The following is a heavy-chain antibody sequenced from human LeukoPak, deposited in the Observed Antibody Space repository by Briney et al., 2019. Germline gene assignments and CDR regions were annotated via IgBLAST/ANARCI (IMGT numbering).Heavy chain of an antibody. CDR2: ISGSGGST. D-gene: IGHD5-24*01. V-gene: IGHV3-23*01. CDR1: GFTFSSYG. J-gene: IGHJ3*02. Sequence: GGSLRLSCAASGFTFSSYGMSWVRQAPGKGLEWVSAISGSGGSTYYADSVKGRFTISRDNSKNTLYLQMNSLRAEDTAVYYCARRWLLTDSLDIWGQGTMVTVSS. CDR3: ARRWLLTDSLDI.